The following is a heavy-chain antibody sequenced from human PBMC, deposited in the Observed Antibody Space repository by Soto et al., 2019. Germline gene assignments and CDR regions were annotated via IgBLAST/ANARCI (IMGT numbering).Heavy chain of an antibody. D-gene: IGHD6-6*01. CDR3: ARDRHNNFFDP. Sequence: QVQLQESGPGLVKPSQTLSLTCTVSGASMSSGGYYWTWIRQSPGKGLELIGYIYYSGSTYYNPSLDSRVAISLDTSRSQFSLTLHSVTAADTAIYYCARDRHNNFFDPWGQGTLVTVSS. J-gene: IGHJ5*02. CDR2: IYYSGST. V-gene: IGHV4-31*03. CDR1: GASMSSGGYY.